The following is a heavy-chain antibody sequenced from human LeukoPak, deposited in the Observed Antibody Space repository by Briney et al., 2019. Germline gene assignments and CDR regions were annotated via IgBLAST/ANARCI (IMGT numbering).Heavy chain of an antibody. D-gene: IGHD6-13*01. V-gene: IGHV3-21*01. CDR1: GFTFSAYS. Sequence: PGGSLRLSCVVSGFTFSAYSMNWVRQAPGKGLEWVSSTSFNSDYIYYADSVKGRFTISRDDAKNSLYLQMNSLRAEDTAVYYCARYPLSSSWYFFDYWGQGTLVTVSS. CDR3: ARYPLSSSWYFFDY. J-gene: IGHJ4*02. CDR2: TSFNSDYI.